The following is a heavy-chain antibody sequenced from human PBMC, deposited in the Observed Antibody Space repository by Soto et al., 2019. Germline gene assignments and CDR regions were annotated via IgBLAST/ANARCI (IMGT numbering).Heavy chain of an antibody. Sequence: EVQLLESGGGLVQPGGSLRLSCAASGFTFSSYAMSWVRQAPGKGLEWVSAISTSGDSAYYADSVKGRFTISRDNFKNTQYLQMNSLRAEDTAVYYCAKDGGYSYGYSPRYYYGMDVWGQGTTVTVSS. CDR3: AKDGGYSYGYSPRYYYGMDV. CDR2: ISTSGDSA. CDR1: GFTFSSYA. D-gene: IGHD5-18*01. V-gene: IGHV3-23*01. J-gene: IGHJ6*02.